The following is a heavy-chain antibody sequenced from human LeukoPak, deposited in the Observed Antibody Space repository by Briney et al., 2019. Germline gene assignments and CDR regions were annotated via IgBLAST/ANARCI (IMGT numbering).Heavy chain of an antibody. V-gene: IGHV3-30*03. CDR2: ILYDGRNK. J-gene: IGHJ4*02. CDR1: GFTFSNFA. Sequence: GRSLRLSCAASGFTFSNFAIHWVRQAPGKGLEWVAVILYDGRNKYYGDSVEGRFTISRDNAKNSLYLQMNSLRAEDAAAYYCVRARGAGPGAHFDYWGQGTLVTVSS. CDR3: VRARGAGPGAHFDY. D-gene: IGHD3-10*01.